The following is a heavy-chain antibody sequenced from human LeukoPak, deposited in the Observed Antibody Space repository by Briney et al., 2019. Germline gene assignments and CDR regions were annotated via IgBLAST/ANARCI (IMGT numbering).Heavy chain of an antibody. CDR2: IYHNGTP. CDR3: ARNDGYNLFFFDY. V-gene: IGHV4-4*02. CDR1: VGSISSGNW. J-gene: IGHJ4*02. D-gene: IGHD5-24*01. Sequence: TPSGTLSLTCGVSVGSISSGNWWSWVRQSPGKGLEWIGEIYHNGTPNYNPSLKSRVTISADTFKNHFSLKLTSVTAADTAVYYCARNDGYNLFFFDYWGQGTLVTVSS.